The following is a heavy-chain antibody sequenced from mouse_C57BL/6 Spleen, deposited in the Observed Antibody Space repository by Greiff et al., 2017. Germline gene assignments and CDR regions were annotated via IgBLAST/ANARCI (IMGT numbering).Heavy chain of an antibody. D-gene: IGHD2-4*01. CDR3: ARGNSYDYDAHYYAMDY. CDR1: GYTFTSYN. J-gene: IGHJ4*01. V-gene: IGHV1-12*01. CDR2: IYPGNGDT. Sequence: QVQLQQSGAELVRPGASVKMSCKASGYTFTSYNMHWVKQTPRQGLEWIGAIYPGNGDTSYNQKFKGKATLTVDKSSSTAYMKLSSLTSEDSAVYFCARGNSYDYDAHYYAMDYWGQGTSVTVSS.